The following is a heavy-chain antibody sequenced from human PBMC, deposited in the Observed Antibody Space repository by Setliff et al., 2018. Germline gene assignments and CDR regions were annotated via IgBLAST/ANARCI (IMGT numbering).Heavy chain of an antibody. V-gene: IGHV4-59*01. J-gene: IGHJ4*02. CDR2: IYYSGST. CDR1: GGSISSYY. Sequence: PSETLSLTCTVSGGSISSYYWSWIRQPPGKGLEWIGYIYYSGSTNYNPSLKSRVTISVDTSKNQFSLKLSSVTAADTAVYYCGRDPHTPTVTTRGDYWGQGTLVTVS. D-gene: IGHD4-17*01. CDR3: GRDPHTPTVTTRGDY.